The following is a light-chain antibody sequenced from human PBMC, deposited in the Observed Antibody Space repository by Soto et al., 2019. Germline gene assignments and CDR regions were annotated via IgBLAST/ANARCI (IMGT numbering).Light chain of an antibody. Sequence: QAVVTQPPSVSGAPGQRVTISCTGSSSNIGAGYDVHWYQQLPGTAPKLLIYGNSNRPSGVPDRFSGSKSGTSASLAITGLQAEDEADYSCQSYDSSLSVPGVFGGGTQLTVL. V-gene: IGLV1-40*01. J-gene: IGLJ2*01. CDR1: SSNIGAGYD. CDR2: GNS. CDR3: QSYDSSLSVPGV.